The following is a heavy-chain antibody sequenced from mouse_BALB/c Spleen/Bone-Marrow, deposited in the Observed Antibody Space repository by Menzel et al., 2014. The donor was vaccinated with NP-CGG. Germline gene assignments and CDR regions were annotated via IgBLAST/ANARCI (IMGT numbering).Heavy chain of an antibody. CDR1: GFTFSNYW. J-gene: IGHJ2*01. CDR3: TRLRYAEGYYFDY. Sequence: EVKLVESGGGLVQPGGSLKVSCAASGFTFSNYWMNWVRQSPEKGLEWVAEIRLKSNNYATHYAESGIGRFTISRDDSKSLVYLQMNNLRAEVSGFYYCTRLRYAEGYYFDYWGQGTTLTVSS. V-gene: IGHV6-6*02. CDR2: IRLKSNNYAT. D-gene: IGHD2-14*01.